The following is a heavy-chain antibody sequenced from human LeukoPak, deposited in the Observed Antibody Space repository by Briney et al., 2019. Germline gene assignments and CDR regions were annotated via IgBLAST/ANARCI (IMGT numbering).Heavy chain of an antibody. Sequence: GGSLRLSWEASRLTFSSYAMSWVRQAPGGGLEWVSAISESGTGTYYAEAVKGRFTISRDNSKNTLSLQMNSLRAEDTAIYYCAKDIAQGYTYGSIEQDYWGQGTLVTVSS. CDR3: AKDIAQGYTYGSIEQDY. CDR2: ISESGTGT. J-gene: IGHJ4*02. V-gene: IGHV3-23*01. D-gene: IGHD5-18*01. CDR1: RLTFSSYA.